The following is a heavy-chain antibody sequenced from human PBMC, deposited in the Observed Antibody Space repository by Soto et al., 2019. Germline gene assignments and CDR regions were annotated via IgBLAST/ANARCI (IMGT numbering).Heavy chain of an antibody. CDR3: ARPRSPKVVITPFDY. J-gene: IGHJ4*02. V-gene: IGHV3-30-3*01. CDR2: ISYDGSNK. Sequence: QVQLVESGGGVVQPGRSLRLSCAASGFTFSSYAMHWVRQAPGKGLEWVAVISYDGSNKYYAGSVKGRFTISRDNYKNTLYLQMNSLRAEDTAVYYCARPRSPKVVITPFDYWGQGTLVTVSS. CDR1: GFTFSSYA. D-gene: IGHD3-3*01.